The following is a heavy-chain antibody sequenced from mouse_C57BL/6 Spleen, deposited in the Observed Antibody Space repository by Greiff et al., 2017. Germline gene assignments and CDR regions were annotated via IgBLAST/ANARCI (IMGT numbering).Heavy chain of an antibody. D-gene: IGHD2-3*01. CDR2: ISDGGSYT. J-gene: IGHJ4*01. Sequence: EVKVVESGGGLVKPGGSLKLSCAASGFTFSSYAMSWVRQTPEKRLEWVATISDGGSYTYYPDNVKGRFTISRDNAKNNLYLQMSHLKSEDTAMYDCARDGDSYDGRAMDYWGQGTSVTVSS. V-gene: IGHV5-4*01. CDR3: ARDGDSYDGRAMDY. CDR1: GFTFSSYA.